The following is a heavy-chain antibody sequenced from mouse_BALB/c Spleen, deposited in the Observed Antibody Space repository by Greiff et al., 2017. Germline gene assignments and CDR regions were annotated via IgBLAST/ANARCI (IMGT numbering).Heavy chain of an antibody. CDR2: INPSTGYT. CDR1: ATTLPSYW. D-gene: IGHD3-1*01. Sequence: VKLQQSGADLQNPGASGRFSSKPFATTLPSYWMTWVNQRPGRGLEWIGNINPSTGYTEYNQKFKDKATLTADKSSSTAYMQLSSLTSEDSAVYYCARGSSGYPLAYWGQGTLVTVSA. CDR3: ARGSSGYPLAY. J-gene: IGHJ3*01. V-gene: IGHV1-7*01.